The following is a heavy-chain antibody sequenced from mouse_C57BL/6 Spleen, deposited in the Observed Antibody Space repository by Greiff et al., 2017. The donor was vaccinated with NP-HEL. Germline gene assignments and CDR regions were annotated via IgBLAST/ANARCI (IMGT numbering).Heavy chain of an antibody. CDR3: AKSHYSNYEAWFAY. CDR2: IYPGSGNT. CDR1: GYTFTDYY. D-gene: IGHD2-5*01. Sequence: QVHVKQSGAELVRPGASVKLSCKASGYTFTDYYINWVKQRPGQGLEWIARIYPGSGNTYYNEKFKGKATLTAEKSSSTAYMQLSSLTSEDSAVYFCAKSHYSNYEAWFAYWGQGTLVTVSA. V-gene: IGHV1-76*01. J-gene: IGHJ3*01.